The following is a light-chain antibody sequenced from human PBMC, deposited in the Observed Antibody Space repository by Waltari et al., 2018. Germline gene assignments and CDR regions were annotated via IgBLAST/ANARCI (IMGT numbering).Light chain of an antibody. CDR3: QHYVSLPVT. V-gene: IGKV3-20*01. J-gene: IGKJ1*01. CDR1: QSVSRA. CDR2: GAS. Sequence: EIVLTQSPGTLSLSPGERATLSCRASQSVSRALAWYQQHPGQAPRFLIYGASNRATGIPDRFSGSGSGTDFSLIISRLEPEDFAVYYCQHYVSLPVTFGQGTKVEIK.